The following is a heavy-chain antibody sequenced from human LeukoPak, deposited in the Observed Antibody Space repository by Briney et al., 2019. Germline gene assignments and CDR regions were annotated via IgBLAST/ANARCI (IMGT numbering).Heavy chain of an antibody. V-gene: IGHV1-46*01. CDR2: INPSGGST. D-gene: IGHD6-19*01. CDR1: GYTFTSYY. J-gene: IGHJ4*02. Sequence: GASVKVSCKASGYTFTSYYMCWVRQAPGQGLEWMGIINPSGGSTSYAQKFQGRVTMTRDTSTSTVYMELRSMRYEAKAVYYCARDHSSGWYSDYFDYWGQGTLVTVSS. CDR3: ARDHSSGWYSDYFDY.